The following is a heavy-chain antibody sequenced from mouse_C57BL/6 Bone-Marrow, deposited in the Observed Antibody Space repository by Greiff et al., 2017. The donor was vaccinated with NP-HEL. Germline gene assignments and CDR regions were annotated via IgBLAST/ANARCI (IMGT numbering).Heavy chain of an antibody. D-gene: IGHD2-4*01. V-gene: IGHV1-26*01. Sequence: EVQLQQSGPELVKPFPSVNPSCNSSLSTFTDYYMNWVNQSHGKSLEWIGDINPNNFLTSYNQKFKGKATLTVDKSSSTAYMELRSLTSEDSAVYYCARATYYDYDGAMDYWGQGTSVTVSS. CDR3: ARATYYDYDGAMDY. J-gene: IGHJ4*01. CDR2: INPNNFLT. CDR1: LSTFTDYY.